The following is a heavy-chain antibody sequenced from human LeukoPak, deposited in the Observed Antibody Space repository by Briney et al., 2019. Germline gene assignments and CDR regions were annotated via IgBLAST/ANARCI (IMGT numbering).Heavy chain of an antibody. CDR3: AAGVGLGEYGMDV. V-gene: IGHV1-58*02. CDR2: IVVGSGNT. Sequence: AASVKVSCKASGFTFTSSAMQWVRQARGQRLEWLGWIVVGSGNTNYAQKFQERVTITRDMSTSTAYMELSSLRSEDTAVYYCAAGVGLGEYGMDVWGQGTTVTVSS. J-gene: IGHJ6*02. D-gene: IGHD3-16*01. CDR1: GFTFTSSA.